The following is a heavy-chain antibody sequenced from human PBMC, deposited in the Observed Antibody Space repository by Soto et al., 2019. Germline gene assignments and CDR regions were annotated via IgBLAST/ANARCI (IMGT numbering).Heavy chain of an antibody. J-gene: IGHJ3*02. D-gene: IGHD2-15*01. CDR1: GDSIINDDW. V-gene: IGHV4-4*02. Sequence: QVHLQESGPGLVKPSETLSLTCAVSGDSIINDDWWSWVRQAPGKGLEWIGEMHHSGRINYNPSLKTRVTMSLDKSTNQVSLKLTSVTAADTAVYFCARDREYSQNTWAFDMWGQGTLVTVSP. CDR3: ARDREYSQNTWAFDM. CDR2: MHHSGRI.